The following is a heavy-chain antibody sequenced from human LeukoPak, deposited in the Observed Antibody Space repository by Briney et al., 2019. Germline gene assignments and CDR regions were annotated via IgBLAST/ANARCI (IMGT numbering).Heavy chain of an antibody. CDR2: INPNSGGT. J-gene: IGHJ4*02. D-gene: IGHD5-18*01. CDR1: GHTFTGYY. V-gene: IGHV1-2*06. Sequence: ASVKVSCKASGHTFTGYYMHWVRQAPGQGLEWMGRINPNSGGTNYAQKFQGRVTMTRDTSISTAYMELSRLRSDDTAVYYCARSTIQLWLPDYWGQGTLVTVSS. CDR3: ARSTIQLWLPDY.